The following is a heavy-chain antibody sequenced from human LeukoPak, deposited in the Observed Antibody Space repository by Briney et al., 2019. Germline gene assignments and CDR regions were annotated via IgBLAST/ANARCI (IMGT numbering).Heavy chain of an antibody. V-gene: IGHV4-39*01. J-gene: IGHJ5*02. D-gene: IGHD3-22*01. CDR3: ARLYYDSRGYYWFDR. CDR1: GGSIISTSFY. CDR2: IYHSGST. Sequence: AETLSLTCTVSGGSIISTSFYWGWIRQPPGKGLAWLVSIYHSGSTYDNPSLKSRVTISVDRSKNQFSLKLSSVTAADTAVYYCARLYYDSRGYYWFDRWGQGTLVTVS.